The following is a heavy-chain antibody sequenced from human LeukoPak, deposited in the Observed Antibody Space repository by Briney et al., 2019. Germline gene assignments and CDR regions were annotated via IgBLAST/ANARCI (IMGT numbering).Heavy chain of an antibody. Sequence: GGSLRLSCAASGFTFSSYEMNGVGQAQGKGLEGFSYIGSSGSTIYYADSVKGRFTISRDNAKNSLYLQMNSLRAEDTAVYYCARVSMSYYGSGSQNFDYWGQGTLVTVSS. CDR3: ARVSMSYYGSGSQNFDY. CDR2: IGSSGSTI. V-gene: IGHV3-48*03. D-gene: IGHD3-10*01. CDR1: GFTFSSYE. J-gene: IGHJ4*02.